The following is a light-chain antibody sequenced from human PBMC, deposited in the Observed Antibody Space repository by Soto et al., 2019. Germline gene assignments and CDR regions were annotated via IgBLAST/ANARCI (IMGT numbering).Light chain of an antibody. CDR3: QQYHNWLT. CDR2: DAY. V-gene: IGKV3-15*01. J-gene: IGKJ4*01. CDR1: QNVNSN. Sequence: EIFMTQSPATLSVSEGERGTLSCRASQNVNSNLAWYQQKPGQAPRLLIYDAYNRATGIPARFSGSGSGTDFTLTINSLQSEDFAVYYCQQYHNWLTFGGGTKVDI.